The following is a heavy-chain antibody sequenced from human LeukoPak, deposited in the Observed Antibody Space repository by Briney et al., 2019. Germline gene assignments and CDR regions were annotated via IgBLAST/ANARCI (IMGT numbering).Heavy chain of an antibody. D-gene: IGHD3-3*01. CDR3: TTDLIGTYYDFPLDY. J-gene: IGHJ4*02. CDR2: IKSKTDGGTT. Sequence: GGSLRLSCAASGFTFSNAWMSWVRQAPGQGREWVGRIKSKTDGGTTDYAARVKGRFTISRDDSKNTLYLQMNSLKTEDTAVYYCTTDLIGTYYDFPLDYWGQGTLVTVSS. V-gene: IGHV3-15*01. CDR1: GFTFSNAW.